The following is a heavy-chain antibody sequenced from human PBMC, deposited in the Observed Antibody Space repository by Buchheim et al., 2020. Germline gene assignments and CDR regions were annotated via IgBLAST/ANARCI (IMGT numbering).Heavy chain of an antibody. CDR1: GFSFNDAW. CDR2: IKSKIVGGTT. CDR3: AAGTGKTDLDY. V-gene: IGHV3-15*01. D-gene: IGHD1-1*01. Sequence: EVQLVESGGGLVKPGGSLRLSCAASGFSFNDAWMNWVRQVPGKGLEWVGRIKSKIVGGTTDYGVLVKGRYTITRDDSKSTVDLEMNSLRAEGTAVYYCAAGTGKTDLDYWGQGIL. J-gene: IGHJ4*02.